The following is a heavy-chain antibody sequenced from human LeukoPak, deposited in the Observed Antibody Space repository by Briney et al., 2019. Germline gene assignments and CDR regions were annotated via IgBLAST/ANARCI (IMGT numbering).Heavy chain of an antibody. CDR1: GVSISSYY. V-gene: IGHV4-59*01. CDR2: IYSSGTT. Sequence: SETLSLTCTVSGVSISSYYWSWLRQSPGKGLEWIGYIYSSGTTNYNPSLKSRVTISVDTSKNQFSLKLSSVTAADTAVYYCARGPLQFRFDPWGQGTLVTVSS. CDR3: ARGPLQFRFDP. D-gene: IGHD4-11*01. J-gene: IGHJ5*02.